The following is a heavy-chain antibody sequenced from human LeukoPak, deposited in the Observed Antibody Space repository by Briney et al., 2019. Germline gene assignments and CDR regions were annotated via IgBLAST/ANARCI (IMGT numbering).Heavy chain of an antibody. Sequence: SETLSLTCSVSGGSTSSGSYYWSWIRQPAGKGLEWIGGIYFSGTTNYNPSLTSRVTISVDTSKNQFSLKLSSVTAADTAVYYCARGHNGAHYAFDIWGQGTMVTVSS. CDR1: GGSTSSGSYY. V-gene: IGHV4-61*02. CDR3: ARGHNGAHYAFDI. J-gene: IGHJ3*02. D-gene: IGHD2-8*01. CDR2: IYFSGTT.